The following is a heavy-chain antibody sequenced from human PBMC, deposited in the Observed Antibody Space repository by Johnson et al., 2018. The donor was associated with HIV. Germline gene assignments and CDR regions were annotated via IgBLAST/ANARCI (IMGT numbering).Heavy chain of an antibody. CDR1: GFTFNDYW. V-gene: IGHV3-74*01. D-gene: IGHD6-6*01. Sequence: VQLVESGGGLVQPGGSLRLSCAASGFTFNDYWMHWARQPPGKGLVWVSRINSDGSTTNYADSVKGRFTISRDNSKNTLYLQMGSLRAEDMAVYYCARDDSSSNGRAFDIWGQGTMVTVSS. J-gene: IGHJ3*02. CDR2: INSDGSTT. CDR3: ARDDSSSNGRAFDI.